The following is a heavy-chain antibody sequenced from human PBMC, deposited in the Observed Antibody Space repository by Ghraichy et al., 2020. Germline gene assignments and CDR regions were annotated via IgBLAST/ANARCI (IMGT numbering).Heavy chain of an antibody. V-gene: IGHV4-31*03. D-gene: IGHD5-12*01. J-gene: IGHJ4*02. Sequence: SETLSLTCTVSGGSISSGGYYWSWIRQHPGKGLEWIGYIYYSGSTYYNPSLKSRVTISVDTSKNQFSLKLSSVTAADTAVYYCARRRVAYFDYWGQGTLVTVSS. CDR2: IYYSGST. CDR1: GGSISSGGYY. CDR3: ARRRVAYFDY.